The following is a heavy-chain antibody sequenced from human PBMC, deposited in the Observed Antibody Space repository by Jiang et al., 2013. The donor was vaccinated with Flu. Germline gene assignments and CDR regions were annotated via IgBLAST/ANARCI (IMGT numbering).Heavy chain of an antibody. CDR1: GFTFSSYG. CDR3: AKGVYVWGSYREPRPNPDY. D-gene: IGHD3-16*02. J-gene: IGHJ4*02. V-gene: IGHV3-23*01. Sequence: GGSLRVSCAASGFTFSSYGMSWVRQAPGKGLEWVSGISGSGGSTYYADSVKGRFTISRDNSKNTLYLQMNSLRAEDTAVYYCAKGVYVWGSYREPRPNPDYWGQGTLVTVSS. CDR2: ISGSGGST.